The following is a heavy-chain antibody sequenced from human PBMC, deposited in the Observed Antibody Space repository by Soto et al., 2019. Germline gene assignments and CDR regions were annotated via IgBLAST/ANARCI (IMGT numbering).Heavy chain of an antibody. V-gene: IGHV1-69*04. CDR3: ARGDCSSTSCYRLDYYYYMDV. J-gene: IGHJ6*03. D-gene: IGHD2-2*01. Sequence: SVKVASKASGYTFTSYGISWVRQATGQGLEWMGRMIPILGITDYAQKFQGRVTITANKSTSTAYMELSSLRSEDTAVYYCARGDCSSTSCYRLDYYYYMDVWGKGTTVTVSS. CDR2: MIPILGIT. CDR1: GYTFTSYG.